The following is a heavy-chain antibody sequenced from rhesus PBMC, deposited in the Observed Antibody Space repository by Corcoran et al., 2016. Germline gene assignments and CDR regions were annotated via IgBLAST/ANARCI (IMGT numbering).Heavy chain of an antibody. CDR2: ISGSGGST. Sequence: QLQLQESGPGLVKPSETLSLTCAVSGGSISSNYWSWIRQPPGKGLEWIGRISGSGGSTDYNPPLRSRVTISTDTSKNQFSLKLSSVTTADTAVYYCASNSGSWNLGDAFDFWGQGLRVTVSS. CDR1: GGSISSNY. D-gene: IGHD6-25*01. CDR3: ASNSGSWNLGDAFDF. V-gene: IGHV4-173*01. J-gene: IGHJ3*01.